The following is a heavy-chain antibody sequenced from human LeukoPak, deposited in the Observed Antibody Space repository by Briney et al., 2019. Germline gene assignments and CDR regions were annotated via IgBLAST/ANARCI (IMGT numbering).Heavy chain of an antibody. CDR1: GFTFSSYA. D-gene: IGHD5-12*01. CDR2: ISGSGGST. Sequence: GGSLRLFCAAYGFTFSSYAMSWVRQAPGKGLEGVSAISGSGGSTYYAHSVKGLFTISRDNSKNTLYLQMNSLRAEDTAVYYCAKGIVATITHRDYWGQGTLVTVSS. CDR3: AKGIVATITHRDY. V-gene: IGHV3-23*01. J-gene: IGHJ4*02.